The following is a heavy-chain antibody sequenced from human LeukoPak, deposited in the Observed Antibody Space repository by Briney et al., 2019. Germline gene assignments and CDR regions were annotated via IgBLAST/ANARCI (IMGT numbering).Heavy chain of an antibody. V-gene: IGHV4-34*01. CDR2: INHSGST. CDR3: ARARGRGYCSSASCFREGDAFDI. J-gene: IGHJ3*02. D-gene: IGHD2-2*01. Sequence: PSETLSLTCAVYGGSFSGYYWSWIRQPPGKGLEWIGEINHSGSTNYNPPLKSRVTISVDTSKNQFSLKLSSVTAADTAVYYCARARGRGYCSSASCFREGDAFDIWGQGTMVTVSS. CDR1: GGSFSGYY.